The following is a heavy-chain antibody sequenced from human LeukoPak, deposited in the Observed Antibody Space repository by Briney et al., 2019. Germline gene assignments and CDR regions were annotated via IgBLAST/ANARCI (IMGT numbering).Heavy chain of an antibody. CDR2: IYPGDSDT. Sequence: GESLKISCKGSGYSFSSYWIVWVRQMPGKGLERMGIIYPGDSDTRYSPSFQGQVTISADKSINTAYLQWSSLKASDTAIHYCATTTANWFDPWGQGTLVTVSS. D-gene: IGHD1-14*01. V-gene: IGHV5-51*01. CDR3: ATTTANWFDP. CDR1: GYSFSSYW. J-gene: IGHJ5*02.